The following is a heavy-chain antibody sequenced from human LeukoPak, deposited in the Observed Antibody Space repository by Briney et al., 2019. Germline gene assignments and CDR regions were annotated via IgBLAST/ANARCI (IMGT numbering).Heavy chain of an antibody. CDR3: ARLPPYDTFAFDI. V-gene: IGHV4-4*02. CDR2: IYHSGST. D-gene: IGHD3-3*01. CDR1: GGSISSSNW. Sequence: PSGTLSLTCAVSGGSISSSNWWSWVRQPPGKGLEWIGEIYHSGSTNYNPSLKSRVTISVDTSKNQFSLKLSSVTAADTAVYYCARLPPYDTFAFDIWGQGTMVTVSS. J-gene: IGHJ3*02.